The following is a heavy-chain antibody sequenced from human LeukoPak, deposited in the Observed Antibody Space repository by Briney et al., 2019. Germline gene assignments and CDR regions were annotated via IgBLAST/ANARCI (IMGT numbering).Heavy chain of an antibody. Sequence: GGSLRLSCAASGFTFSSYEMNWVRQAPGKGLEWVSTINWNGGSTGYADSVKGRFTISRDNAKNSLYLQMNSLRAEDTALYYCARVSDISVAAYFDYWGQGTLVTVSS. J-gene: IGHJ4*02. CDR1: GFTFSSYE. CDR2: INWNGGST. CDR3: ARVSDISVAAYFDY. V-gene: IGHV3-20*04. D-gene: IGHD6-19*01.